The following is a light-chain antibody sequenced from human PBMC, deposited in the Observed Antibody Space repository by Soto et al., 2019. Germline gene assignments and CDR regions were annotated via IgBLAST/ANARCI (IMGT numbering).Light chain of an antibody. CDR2: DAS. J-gene: IGKJ4*01. Sequence: IQMTQSPSSLSASVGDRVTITCQASQDITNYLNWYQQKPGKAPQLLIYDASNLETGVPSRLSGSGSGTDFTFTISSLQPEDSATYDCQQYDYLPLTFGGGTKVDIK. V-gene: IGKV1-33*01. CDR3: QQYDYLPLT. CDR1: QDITNY.